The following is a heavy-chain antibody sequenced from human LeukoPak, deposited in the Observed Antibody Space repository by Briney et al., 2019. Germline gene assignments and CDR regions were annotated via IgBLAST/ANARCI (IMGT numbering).Heavy chain of an antibody. CDR3: ARDRVAGTFDY. CDR1: GFTVSSNY. Sequence: TGGSLRLSCAASGFTVSSNYMSWVRQAPGKGLEWVSVIYSGGSTYYADSVKGRFTISRDNSKNTLYLQMNSLRAEGTAVYYCARDRVAGTFDYWGQGTLVTVSS. J-gene: IGHJ4*02. D-gene: IGHD6-19*01. CDR2: IYSGGST. V-gene: IGHV3-66*01.